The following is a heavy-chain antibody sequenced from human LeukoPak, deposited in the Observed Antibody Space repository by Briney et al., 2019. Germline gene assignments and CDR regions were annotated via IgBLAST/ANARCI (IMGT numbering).Heavy chain of an antibody. V-gene: IGHV5-51*01. CDR2: IYPGDSDT. D-gene: IGHD3-22*01. J-gene: IGHJ3*02. CDR3: ARRYYYDSSDLDGFDI. Sequence: GQSLKISCKGSGYSFTSYWIGWVRQMPGKGLEWMGIIYPGDSDTRYNPSFQDQVTMSADKSISTAYLQWSSLKASDTAMYYCARRYYYDSSDLDGFDIWGQGTMVTVSS. CDR1: GYSFTSYW.